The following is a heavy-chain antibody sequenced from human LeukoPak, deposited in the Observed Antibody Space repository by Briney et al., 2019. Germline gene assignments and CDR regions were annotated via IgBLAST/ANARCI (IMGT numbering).Heavy chain of an antibody. D-gene: IGHD3-16*02. J-gene: IGHJ4*02. V-gene: IGHV4-61*02. Sequence: PSQTPSLTCTVSGGSISSGSYYWSWIRQPAGKGLEWIGRIYTSGSTNYNPSLKSRVTISVDTSKNQFSLKLSSVTAADTAVYYCARAKLHNSLFGGVIVSYYFDYWGQGTLVTVSS. CDR2: IYTSGST. CDR1: GGSISSGSYY. CDR3: ARAKLHNSLFGGVIVSYYFDY.